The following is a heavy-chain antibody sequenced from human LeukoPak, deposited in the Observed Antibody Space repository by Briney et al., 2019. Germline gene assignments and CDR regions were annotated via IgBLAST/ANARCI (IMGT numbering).Heavy chain of an antibody. CDR2: ISYDGSNK. V-gene: IGHV3-30*18. CDR1: GFTFSSYG. CDR3: AKRLGYYDSSEGYFDY. J-gene: IGHJ4*02. D-gene: IGHD3-22*01. Sequence: PGGSLRLSCAASGFTFSSYGMHWVRQAPGKGLGWGSVISYDGSNKNYADSVKGRFTISRDISKNTLYLQMNSLRAEDTAVYYCAKRLGYYDSSEGYFDYWGQGTLVTVSS.